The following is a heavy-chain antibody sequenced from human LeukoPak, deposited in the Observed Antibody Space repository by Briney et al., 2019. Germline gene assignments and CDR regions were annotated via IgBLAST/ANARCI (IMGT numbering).Heavy chain of an antibody. D-gene: IGHD1-26*01. CDR3: ARERGNLRGDAFDI. J-gene: IGHJ3*02. Sequence: SETLSLTCTVSGASISSGSYYWTWLRQHPGKGLEWIGRIYYSGNTNYNPSLERRVTMSIDTSKQQISLKLTSVTAADTAVYYCARERGNLRGDAFDIWGQGTMVTVSS. V-gene: IGHV4-61*01. CDR2: IYYSGNT. CDR1: GASISSGSYY.